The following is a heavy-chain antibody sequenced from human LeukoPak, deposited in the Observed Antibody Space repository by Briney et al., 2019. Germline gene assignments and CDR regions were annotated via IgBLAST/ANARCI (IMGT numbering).Heavy chain of an antibody. Sequence: ASVKVSCKASGYTFTSYGISWVRQAPGQGLEWMGWISAYNGNTNYAQKLQGRVTMTTDTSTSTAYMELRSLRSDDTAVYYCARRFEYSSGWFDAFDIWGQGTMVTVSS. D-gene: IGHD6-19*01. CDR1: GYTFTSYG. J-gene: IGHJ3*02. V-gene: IGHV1-18*01. CDR2: ISAYNGNT. CDR3: ARRFEYSSGWFDAFDI.